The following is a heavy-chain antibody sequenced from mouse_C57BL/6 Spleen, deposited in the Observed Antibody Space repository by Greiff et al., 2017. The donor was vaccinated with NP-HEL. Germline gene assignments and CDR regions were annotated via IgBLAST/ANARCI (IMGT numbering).Heavy chain of an antibody. J-gene: IGHJ2*01. CDR2: INPNNGGT. D-gene: IGHD1-1*01. CDR1: GYTFTDYY. V-gene: IGHV1-26*01. CDR3: ARGIYYGSSYFDY. Sequence: EVQLQQSGPELVKPGASVKISCKASGYTFTDYYMNWVKQSHGKSLEWIGDINPNNGGTSYNQKFKGKATLTVDKSSSTAYMELRSLTSEDSAVYYCARGIYYGSSYFDYWGQGTTLTVSS.